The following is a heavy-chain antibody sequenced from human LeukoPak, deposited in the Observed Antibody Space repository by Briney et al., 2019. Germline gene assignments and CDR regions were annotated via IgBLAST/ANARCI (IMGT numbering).Heavy chain of an antibody. CDR3: ARGADWQLLEYYYYYMDV. V-gene: IGHV1-69*06. Sequence: ASVKVSCKASGYTFTSYAMNWVRQAPGQGLEWMGGIIPMFGTANYAQKFQGRLTITADKSTNTGYMELSSLRSEDTAVYYCARGADWQLLEYYYYYMDVWGKGTTVTVSS. D-gene: IGHD6-6*01. J-gene: IGHJ6*03. CDR2: IIPMFGTA. CDR1: GYTFTSYA.